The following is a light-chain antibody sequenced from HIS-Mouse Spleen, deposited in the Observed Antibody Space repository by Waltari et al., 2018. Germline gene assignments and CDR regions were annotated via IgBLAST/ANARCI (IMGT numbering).Light chain of an antibody. V-gene: IGLV2-14*03. Sequence: QSALTQPASVSGSPGQSITISCTGTSSDVGGYNYVSWYQQHPGKAPKLMIYDVSTRPSGVSNRFSGSKSGSTASLTISGLQAEDEADYYCSSYTSSSTLVGGGTKLTVL. J-gene: IGLJ2*01. CDR1: SSDVGGYNY. CDR2: DVS. CDR3: SSYTSSSTL.